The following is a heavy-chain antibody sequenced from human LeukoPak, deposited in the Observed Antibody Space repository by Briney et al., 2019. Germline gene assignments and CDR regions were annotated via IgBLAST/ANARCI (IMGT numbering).Heavy chain of an antibody. D-gene: IGHD6-13*01. CDR1: GFTFSSYW. J-gene: IGHJ4*02. V-gene: IGHV3-7*03. Sequence: GGSLRLSCAASGFTFSSYWMSWVRQAPGKGLEWVANIKQDGSEKYYVDSVKGRFTISRDNAKNSLYLQMSSLRVEDTAVYYCARVFRAAAVDYWGQGTLVTVSS. CDR2: IKQDGSEK. CDR3: ARVFRAAAVDY.